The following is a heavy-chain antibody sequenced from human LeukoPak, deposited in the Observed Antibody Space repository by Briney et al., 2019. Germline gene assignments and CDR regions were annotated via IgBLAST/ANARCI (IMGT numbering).Heavy chain of an antibody. CDR1: GFTFSSYA. D-gene: IGHD6-19*01. Sequence: PGGSLRLSCAASGFTFSSYAMSWVRQAPGKGLEWVSAISGSGGSTYYADSVKGRFTISRDNSKNTLNLQMNSLRAEDTAVNYCAKDQGWGGWDHDAFDIWGQGTMVTVSS. J-gene: IGHJ3*02. V-gene: IGHV3-23*01. CDR3: AKDQGWGGWDHDAFDI. CDR2: ISGSGGST.